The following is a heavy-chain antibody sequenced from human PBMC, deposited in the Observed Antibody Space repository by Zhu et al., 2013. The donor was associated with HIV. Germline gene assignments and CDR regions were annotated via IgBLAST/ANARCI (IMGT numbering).Heavy chain of an antibody. V-gene: IGHV3-21*01. CDR1: GFTFSSYS. D-gene: IGHD3-3*01. Sequence: EVQLVESGGGLVKPGGSLRLSCAASGFTFSSYSMNWVRQAPGKGLEWVSSISSSSSYIYYADSVKGRFTISRDNAKNSLYLQMYSLRPEDTAIYYCAKDFGVYQQMATFDSWGQGSLVTVSX. CDR2: ISSSSSYI. J-gene: IGHJ4*02. CDR3: AKDFGVYQQMATFDS.